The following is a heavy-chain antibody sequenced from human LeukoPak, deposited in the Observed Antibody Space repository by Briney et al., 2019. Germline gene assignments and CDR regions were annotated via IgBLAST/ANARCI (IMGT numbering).Heavy chain of an antibody. CDR2: INPNSGGT. J-gene: IGHJ4*02. CDR1: GYTFTGYY. Sequence: ASVKVSCKASGYTFTGYYMHWVRQAPGRGLEWMGWINPNSGGTNYAQTFQGRVTMTRDTSISTAYMELSRLRSDDTAVYYCARDERYDSSGYPFDYWGQGTLVTVSS. D-gene: IGHD3-22*01. V-gene: IGHV1-2*02. CDR3: ARDERYDSSGYPFDY.